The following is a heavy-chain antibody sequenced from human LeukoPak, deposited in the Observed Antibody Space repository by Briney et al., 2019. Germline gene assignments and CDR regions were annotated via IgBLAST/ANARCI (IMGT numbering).Heavy chain of an antibody. CDR1: GFTFRSYW. CDR2: IKQDGSEK. J-gene: IGHJ4*02. V-gene: IGHV3-7*01. D-gene: IGHD6-19*01. Sequence: GGSLRLSCAASGFTFRSYWMSWVRQAPGKGLEWVANIKQDGSEKYYVDSVKGRFTISRDNAKNSLYLQMSSLRAEDTAVYYCARDPGAGRYYFDYWGQGALVTVSS. CDR3: ARDPGAGRYYFDY.